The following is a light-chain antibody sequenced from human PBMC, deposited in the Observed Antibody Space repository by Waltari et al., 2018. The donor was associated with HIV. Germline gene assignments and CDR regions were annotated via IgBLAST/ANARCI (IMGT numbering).Light chain of an antibody. V-gene: IGLV3-10*01. Sequence: SYELTQPPSVSVSPGQTARITCSGDALPKKYAYWYQQKSGQAPVLVIYEESKRPSGIPEIFSGAISGTMATLTISGAQVEDEADYYCYSTDSSGNHRVFGGGTKLTVL. CDR2: EES. CDR1: ALPKKY. J-gene: IGLJ2*01. CDR3: YSTDSSGNHRV.